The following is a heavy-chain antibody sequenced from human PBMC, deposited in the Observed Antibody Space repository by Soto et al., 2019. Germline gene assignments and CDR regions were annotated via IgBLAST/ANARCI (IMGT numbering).Heavy chain of an antibody. CDR1: GFTFSSYG. V-gene: IGHV3-33*01. CDR3: ARDQDAFDI. J-gene: IGHJ3*02. CDR2: IWYDGSNK. Sequence: QVQLVESGGGVVQPGRSLRLSCAASGFTFSSYGMHWVRQAPGKGLEWVAVIWYDGSNKYYADSVKGRFIISRDNSKNTLYLQMNSLRAEDTAVYYCARDQDAFDIWGQGTMVTVSS.